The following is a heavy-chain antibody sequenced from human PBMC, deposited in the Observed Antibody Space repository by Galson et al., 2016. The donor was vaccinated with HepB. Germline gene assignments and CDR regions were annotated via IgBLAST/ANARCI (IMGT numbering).Heavy chain of an antibody. J-gene: IGHJ4*02. V-gene: IGHV4-61*09. Sequence: TLSLTCTVSGASISSGGYHWNWIRQPAGKGLGWIGQMQTSGNINYNPSLKSRVTLSLDTFRNQFSLELRTVTAADTAVYYCATLLEGGGGRGYWGQGALVTVSS. CDR1: GASISSGGYH. D-gene: IGHD3-10*01. CDR2: MQTSGNI. CDR3: ATLLEGGGGRGY.